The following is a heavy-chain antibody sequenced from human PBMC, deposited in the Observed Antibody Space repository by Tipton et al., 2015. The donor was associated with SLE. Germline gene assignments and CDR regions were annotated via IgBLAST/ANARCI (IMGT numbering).Heavy chain of an antibody. CDR1: GYTFTSYY. CDR2: INPSGGST. Sequence: QSGPEVKKPGASVKVSCKASGYTFTSYYMHWVRQAPGQGLEWMGIINPSGGSTSYAQKFQGRVTMTRDTSTSTVYMELSSLRSEDTAVYYCASPRGYCSGGSCSYYYYGMDVWGQGTTVTVSS. J-gene: IGHJ6*02. D-gene: IGHD2-15*01. CDR3: ASPRGYCSGGSCSYYYYGMDV. V-gene: IGHV1-46*01.